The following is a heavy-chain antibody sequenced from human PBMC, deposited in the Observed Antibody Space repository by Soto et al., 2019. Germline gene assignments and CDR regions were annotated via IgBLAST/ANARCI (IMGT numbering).Heavy chain of an antibody. Sequence: ASVKVSCKASGYTFTGYYMHWVRQAPGQGLEWMGWINPNSGGTNYAQKFQGWVTMTRDTSISTAYMELSRLRSDDTAVYYCARERGYSSGWYVSRYMDVWGKGTTVTVSS. J-gene: IGHJ6*03. CDR2: INPNSGGT. CDR3: ARERGYSSGWYVSRYMDV. CDR1: GYTFTGYY. D-gene: IGHD6-19*01. V-gene: IGHV1-2*04.